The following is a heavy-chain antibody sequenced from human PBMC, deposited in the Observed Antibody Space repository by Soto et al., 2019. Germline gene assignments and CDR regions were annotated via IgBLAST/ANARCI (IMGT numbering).Heavy chain of an antibody. D-gene: IGHD1-7*01. CDR1: GGSFTSNNW. CDR3: ASRDPGTSVDY. J-gene: IGHJ4*02. CDR2: IYRTWST. Sequence: SETLSLTCAVSGGSFTSNNWWTWVRQPPGQGLEWIGEIYRTWSTNYNPSLKSRVTISLDKSENQFSLKVTSLTAADTAVYYCASRDPGTSVDYWGQGTLVTV. V-gene: IGHV4-4*02.